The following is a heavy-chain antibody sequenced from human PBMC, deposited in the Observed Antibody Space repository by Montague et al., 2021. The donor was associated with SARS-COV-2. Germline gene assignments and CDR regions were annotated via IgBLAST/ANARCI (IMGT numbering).Heavy chain of an antibody. J-gene: IGHJ5*02. V-gene: IGHV4-4*07. D-gene: IGHD2/OR15-2a*01. CDR1: GDSITPYGYSIGGYS. CDR3: ARDGYYFGPARENYGAFDP. Sequence: SETLSLTCSVSGDSITPYGYSIGGYSWSWMRQPAGKGLEWIGRNYANGNFDYNPTLNSRFYMSMYTSKQEFSMGLISVTAADTAVYYCARDGYYFGPARENYGAFDPWGQGTLVTVSS. CDR2: NYANGNF.